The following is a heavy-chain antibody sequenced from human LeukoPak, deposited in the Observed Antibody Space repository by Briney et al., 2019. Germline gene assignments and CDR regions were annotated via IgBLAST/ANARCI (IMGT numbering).Heavy chain of an antibody. CDR1: GFTFSTYW. Sequence: GGSLRLSCAATGFTFSTYWMSWVRQAPGKGLEWVANIKQDGSEKSYVDSVKGRFAVSRDNAINSLFLQVNSLRVEDTAVYYCARSARGDESAYYYMDHWGQGTLVTVPS. CDR2: IKQDGSEK. CDR3: ARSARGDESAYYYMDH. J-gene: IGHJ4*02. V-gene: IGHV3-7*01. D-gene: IGHD3-22*01.